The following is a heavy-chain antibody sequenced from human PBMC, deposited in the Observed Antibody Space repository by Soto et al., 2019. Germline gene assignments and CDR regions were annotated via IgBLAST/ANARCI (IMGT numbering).Heavy chain of an antibody. Sequence: QVQLVQSGAEVKKPGASVKVSCKASGFPFKNFDVNWVRQAPGQGLEWIGWMNPLSGNTGYAQKFQDRVNMARKTSKNPAYLEVRKLRNEDKAVLYCAEGRLGELSWALDIWGQGTVVTVSP. V-gene: IGHV1-8*01. J-gene: IGHJ3*01. D-gene: IGHD3-10*01. CDR1: GFPFKNFD. CDR3: AEGRLGELSWALDI. CDR2: MNPLSGNT.